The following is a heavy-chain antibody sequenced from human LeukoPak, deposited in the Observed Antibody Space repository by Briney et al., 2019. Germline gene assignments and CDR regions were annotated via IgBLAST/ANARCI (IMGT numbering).Heavy chain of an antibody. CDR1: GFTFSSYG. D-gene: IGHD1-26*01. V-gene: IGHV3-33*06. CDR3: AKDGDIVGASGFDY. Sequence: GRSLRLSCAASGFTFSSYGMRWVRQAPGKGLEWVAVIWYDGSNKYYADSVKGRFTISRDNSKNTLYLQMNSLRAEDTAVYYCAKDGDIVGASGFDYWGQGTLVTVSS. CDR2: IWYDGSNK. J-gene: IGHJ4*02.